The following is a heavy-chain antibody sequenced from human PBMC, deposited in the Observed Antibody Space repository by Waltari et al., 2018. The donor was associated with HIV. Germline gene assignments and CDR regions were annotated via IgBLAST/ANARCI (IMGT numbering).Heavy chain of an antibody. CDR3: AKDLFRGMDV. CDR2: ISGSGGST. V-gene: IGHV3-23*01. D-gene: IGHD2-21*01. J-gene: IGHJ6*02. Sequence: EVQLLEPGGGLVPPGGSLRPSCAASGFLFSRYALTWVRQAPGKGLEWVSAISGSGGSTYYADSVKGRFTISRDNSKNTLYLQMNSLRAEDTAVYYCAKDLFRGMDVWGQGTTVTVSS. CDR1: GFLFSRYA.